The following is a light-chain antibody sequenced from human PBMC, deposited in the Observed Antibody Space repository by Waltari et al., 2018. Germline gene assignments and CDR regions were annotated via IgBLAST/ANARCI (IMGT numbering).Light chain of an antibody. Sequence: DIQLTQSPSSLYASVGDSVTITCRASQSIASYLNWYQQKPGKAPKFLIYSASSLQSGVPSRFSGSRSGTDFTLTINSLQPEDFAVYYCQQSYSSPFTFGPGTRVDIK. CDR3: QQSYSSPFT. CDR1: QSIASY. V-gene: IGKV1-39*01. J-gene: IGKJ3*01. CDR2: SAS.